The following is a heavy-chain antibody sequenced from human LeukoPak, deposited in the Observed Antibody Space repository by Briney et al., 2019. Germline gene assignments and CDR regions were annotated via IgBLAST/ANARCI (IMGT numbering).Heavy chain of an antibody. Sequence: WASVKVSCKASGYTFTSYYMHWVRQAPGQGLEWMGTINPSGGSTSYAQKFQGRVTMTRDTSTSTVYMELSSLRSEDTAVYYCARASRAGWFDPWGQGTLVTVSS. CDR3: ARASRAGWFDP. V-gene: IGHV1-46*01. D-gene: IGHD3-10*01. J-gene: IGHJ5*02. CDR2: INPSGGST. CDR1: GYTFTSYY.